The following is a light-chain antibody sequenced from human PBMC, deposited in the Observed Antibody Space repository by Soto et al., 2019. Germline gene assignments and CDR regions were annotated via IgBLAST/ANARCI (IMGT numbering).Light chain of an antibody. CDR1: SSDVGGYNY. V-gene: IGLV2-14*01. CDR3: SSYTSSSTLGYVV. J-gene: IGLJ2*01. CDR2: EVS. Sequence: QSVLTQPASVSGSPGQSITISCTGTSSDVGGYNYVSWYQQHPGKAPKLMIYEVSNRPSGVSNRFSGSKSGNTASLTISGLQAEDEADYYCSSYTSSSTLGYVVFGGGTQLTVL.